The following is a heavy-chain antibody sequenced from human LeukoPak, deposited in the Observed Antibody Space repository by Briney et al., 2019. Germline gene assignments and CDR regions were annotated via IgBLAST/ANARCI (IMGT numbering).Heavy chain of an antibody. Sequence: PSETLSLTCTVSGGSISSSSYYWGWIRQPPGKGLEWIGSIYYTRSTYYNPSLKSRVTISVDTSKHQFSLKLTSVTAADTAVYYCARGVTMIVVVIHDWYFDLWGRGTLVTVSS. CDR3: ARGVTMIVVVIHDWYFDL. D-gene: IGHD3-22*01. CDR1: GGSISSSSYY. J-gene: IGHJ2*01. CDR2: IYYTRST. V-gene: IGHV4-39*01.